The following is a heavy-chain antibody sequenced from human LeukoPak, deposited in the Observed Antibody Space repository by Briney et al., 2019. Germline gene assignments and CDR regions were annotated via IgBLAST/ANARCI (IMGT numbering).Heavy chain of an antibody. V-gene: IGHV3-30*04. J-gene: IGHJ6*02. CDR2: TSYDGSNE. CDR3: ARDMRGDYGDYSSSDYYYGIDV. Sequence: TGRSLRLSCAVSGFTFSNYAMHWVRQAPGKGLEWVAVTSYDGSNEYYADSVKGRFTISRDNSKNTLNLQMNSLRAEDTAVYYCARDMRGDYGDYSSSDYYYGIDVWGQGTTVTVSS. CDR1: GFTFSNYA. D-gene: IGHD4-17*01.